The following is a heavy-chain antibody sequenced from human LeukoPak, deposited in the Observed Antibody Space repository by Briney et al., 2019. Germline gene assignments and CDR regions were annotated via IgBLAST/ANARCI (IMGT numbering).Heavy chain of an antibody. D-gene: IGHD2-15*01. V-gene: IGHV1-69*01. Sequence: SVKVSCKASGGTXSSYAISWVRQAPGQGLEWMGGIIPIFGTANYAQKFQGRVTITADESTSTAYMELSSLRSEDTAVYYCAYSYDKPIYYFDYWGQGTLVTVSS. CDR2: IIPIFGTA. CDR1: GGTXSSYA. CDR3: AYSYDKPIYYFDY. J-gene: IGHJ4*02.